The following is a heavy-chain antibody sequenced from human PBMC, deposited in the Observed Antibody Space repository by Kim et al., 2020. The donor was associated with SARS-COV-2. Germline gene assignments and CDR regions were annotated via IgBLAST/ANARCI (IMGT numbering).Heavy chain of an antibody. J-gene: IGHJ6*03. D-gene: IGHD1-7*01. CDR1: GGSISSYY. V-gene: IGHV4-59*08. Sequence: SETLSLTCTVSGGSISSYYWSWIRQPPGKGLEWIGYIYYSGSTNYNRSLKSRVTISVDTSKNQFSLKLSSVTAADTAVYYCASRITGTTPFYYMDVWGKGTTVTVSS. CDR2: IYYSGST. CDR3: ASRITGTTPFYYMDV.